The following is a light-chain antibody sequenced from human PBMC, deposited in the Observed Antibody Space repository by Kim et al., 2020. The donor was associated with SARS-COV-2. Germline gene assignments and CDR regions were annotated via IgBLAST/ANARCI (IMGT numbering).Light chain of an antibody. CDR1: QGISNY. CDR2: AAS. V-gene: IGKV1-27*01. CDR3: QQCKGAPWT. J-gene: IGKJ1*01. Sequence: ASVGDRVTITCRASQGISNYLAWYQQKPGKVPKLLIYAASALNSGVPSRFSGSGSGTDFTLTITSLQPEDVAAYYCQQCKGAPWTFGQGTKVDIK.